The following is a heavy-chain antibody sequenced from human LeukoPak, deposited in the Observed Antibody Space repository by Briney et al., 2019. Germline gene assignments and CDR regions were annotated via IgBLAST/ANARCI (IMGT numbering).Heavy chain of an antibody. Sequence: SETLSLTCTVSGGSISSSSYYWGWIRQPPGKGLEWIGSIYYSGSTHYNPSLKSRVTISVDTSKNQFSLKLSSVTAADTAIYYCARDSIGISAVGTNWGQGTLVTVSS. D-gene: IGHD6-13*01. J-gene: IGHJ4*02. CDR1: GGSISSSSYY. V-gene: IGHV4-39*07. CDR3: ARDSIGISAVGTN. CDR2: IYYSGST.